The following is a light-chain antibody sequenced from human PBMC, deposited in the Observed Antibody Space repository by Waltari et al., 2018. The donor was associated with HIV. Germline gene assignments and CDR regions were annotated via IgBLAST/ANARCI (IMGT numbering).Light chain of an antibody. CDR3: CSCPRSGIRYV. Sequence: QSALTQPASVSGSPGQSITISCTGTRSNVGSADLVSWYQQHPGEAPKLIIYEVTKRPSGFSNRFSGSKSGNTASLTISGLQAEDEADYYCCSCPRSGIRYVFGTGTKVTVL. CDR1: RSNVGSADL. CDR2: EVT. J-gene: IGLJ1*01. V-gene: IGLV2-23*02.